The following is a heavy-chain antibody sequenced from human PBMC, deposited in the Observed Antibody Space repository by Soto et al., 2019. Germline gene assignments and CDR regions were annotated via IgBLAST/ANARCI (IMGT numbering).Heavy chain of an antibody. CDR1: GYTFTGYY. V-gene: IGHV1-2*04. J-gene: IGHJ6*02. Sequence: QVQLVQSGAEVKKPGASVKVSCKASGYTFTGYYMHWVRQAPGQGLEWMGWINPNSGGTNYAQKFQGWVTMTRDTSISTAYMELSRVRSDDTAVYCCARGKEYSSSKGYYYYGMDVWGQGTTVTFSS. D-gene: IGHD6-6*01. CDR3: ARGKEYSSSKGYYYYGMDV. CDR2: INPNSGGT.